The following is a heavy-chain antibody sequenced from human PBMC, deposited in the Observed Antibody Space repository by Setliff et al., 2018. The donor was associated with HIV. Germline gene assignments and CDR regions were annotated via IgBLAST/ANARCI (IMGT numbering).Heavy chain of an antibody. J-gene: IGHJ6*02. CDR3: EAATVGETGYYGIDV. V-gene: IGHV4-38-2*01. D-gene: IGHD1-26*01. Sequence: PSETLSLTCGVSGYSMSSGYYWGWIRQPPGKGLEWIGNVYHTGSTYYNPSLKSRVTIPVDTSKNQFFLKLSSVIAADTAVYYCEAATVGETGYYGIDVWGPGTTVTVSS. CDR2: VYHTGST. CDR1: GYSMSSGYY.